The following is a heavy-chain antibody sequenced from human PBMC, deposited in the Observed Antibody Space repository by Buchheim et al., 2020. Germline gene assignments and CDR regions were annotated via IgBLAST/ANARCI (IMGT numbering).Heavy chain of an antibody. J-gene: IGHJ4*02. CDR2: ISNDGSTK. CDR3: AKDRYCPSPSCPTDY. V-gene: IGHV3-30*18. Sequence: VQLVESGGGVVQPGRSLRLSCAVSGVSIDTYGMHWVRRAPGKGLEWVAVISNDGSTKDYADSVKGRFTISRDNSKNALYLQMNSLRPEDTAVYYCAKDRYCPSPSCPTDYWGQGTL. D-gene: IGHD2-2*01. CDR1: GVSIDTYG.